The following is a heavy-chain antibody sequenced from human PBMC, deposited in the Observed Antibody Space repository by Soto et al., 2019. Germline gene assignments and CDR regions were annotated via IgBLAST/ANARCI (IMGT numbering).Heavy chain of an antibody. J-gene: IGHJ6*01. D-gene: IGHD3-10*01. V-gene: IGHV5-51*01. CDR1: GYRGTSYW. Sequence: GESLKISCKGSGYRGTSYWIGWLRQMPVKGLEWMGTIFPGDFATQHSPSPQGHVTTSADKSISTAYLQGSSLKASDTAMYYCARVGNGSGGYAQASYYYYYGMDVSGQGTTVTVSS. CDR2: IFPGDFAT. CDR3: ARVGNGSGGYAQASYYYYYGMDV.